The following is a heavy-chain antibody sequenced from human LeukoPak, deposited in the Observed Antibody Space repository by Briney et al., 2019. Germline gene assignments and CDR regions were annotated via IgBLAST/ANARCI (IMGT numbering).Heavy chain of an antibody. CDR2: ISWNSGSI. J-gene: IGHJ5*02. D-gene: IGHD3-10*01. Sequence: GRSLRLSCAASGFTFDDYAMHWVRQAPGKGLEWVSGISWNSGSIGYADSVKGRFTISRDNAKNSLYLQMNSLRAEDTALYYCAKGLSMVRGVNNWFDPWGQGTLVTVSS. CDR1: GFTFDDYA. V-gene: IGHV3-9*01. CDR3: AKGLSMVRGVNNWFDP.